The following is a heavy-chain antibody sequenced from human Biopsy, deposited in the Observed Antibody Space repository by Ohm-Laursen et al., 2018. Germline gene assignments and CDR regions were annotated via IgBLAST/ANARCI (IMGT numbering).Heavy chain of an antibody. D-gene: IGHD3-22*01. CDR3: ARDLPYYENSGYGAFDM. V-gene: IGHV4-4*07. CDR2: IYNTGST. J-gene: IGHJ3*02. CDR1: GGFISTYY. Sequence: TLSLTCTVSGGFISTYYWNWIRQPDGQALEWIGRIYNTGSTNYNPSLQSRVTMSVDTSKNQFSLKMSSVTAADTAVYYCARDLPYYENSGYGAFDMWGQGTMVTVSS.